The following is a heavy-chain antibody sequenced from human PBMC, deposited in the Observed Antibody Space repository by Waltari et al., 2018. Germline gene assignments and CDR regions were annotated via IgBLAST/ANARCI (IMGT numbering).Heavy chain of an antibody. CDR2: ISGSGGRT. D-gene: IGHD3-22*01. CDR3: AKAPYDSSGERGWFDP. CDR1: GLSCSYSA. Sequence: EVQLLASGGGLVQPGGYLHIPCAAVGLSCSYSAIRRVRQAPGKGLEWVSTISGSGGRTYYADSVKGRFAISRDNSKNTLYLQMSSLRAEDTAVYYCAKAPYDSSGERGWFDPWGQGTLVTVSS. V-gene: IGHV3-23*01. J-gene: IGHJ5*02.